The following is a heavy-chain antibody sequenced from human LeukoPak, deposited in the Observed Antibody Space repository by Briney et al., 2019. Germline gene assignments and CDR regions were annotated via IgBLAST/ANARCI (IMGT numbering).Heavy chain of an antibody. D-gene: IGHD3-10*01. CDR1: GFTFSSYA. J-gene: IGHJ4*02. Sequence: GGSLRLSCAASGFTFSSYAMSWVRQAPGKGLEWVSAISGSGGSTYYADSVKGRFTISRDNSKNTLYLQMNSLRAEDTAVYYCAKGVGHFYGSGSYRGYWGQGTLVTVSS. V-gene: IGHV3-23*01. CDR3: AKGVGHFYGSGSYRGY. CDR2: ISGSGGST.